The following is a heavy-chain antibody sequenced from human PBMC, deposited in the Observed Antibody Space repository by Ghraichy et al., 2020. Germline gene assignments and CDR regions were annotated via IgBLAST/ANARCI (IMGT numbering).Heavy chain of an antibody. CDR2: IKQDGTEK. Sequence: GESLNISCAVSGFTFSSYWMSWVRQAPGKGLEWVANIKQDGTEKYYVDSVKGRFTISRDNAKNSLYLQMNSLRVEDTAVYYCARRFMYGSGSSDYWGQGTLVTVSS. J-gene: IGHJ4*02. D-gene: IGHD3-10*01. V-gene: IGHV3-7*02. CDR3: ARRFMYGSGSSDY. CDR1: GFTFSSYW.